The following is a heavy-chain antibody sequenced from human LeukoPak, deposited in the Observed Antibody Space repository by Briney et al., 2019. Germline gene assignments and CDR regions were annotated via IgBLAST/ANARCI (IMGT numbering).Heavy chain of an antibody. CDR1: GFTFSSYW. CDR3: AIEPNLEWLLSYYYYYYMDV. Sequence: PGGSLRLSCAASGFTFSSYWMSWVRQAPGKGLEWVANIKQDGSEKYYVDSVKGRFTISRDNAKNSLYLQMNSLRAEDTAVYYCAIEPNLEWLLSYYYYYYMDVWGKGTTVTVSS. D-gene: IGHD3-3*01. V-gene: IGHV3-7*01. J-gene: IGHJ6*03. CDR2: IKQDGSEK.